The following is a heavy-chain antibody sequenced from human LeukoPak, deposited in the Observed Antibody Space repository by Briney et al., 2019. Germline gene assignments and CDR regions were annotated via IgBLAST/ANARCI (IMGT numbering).Heavy chain of an antibody. CDR1: GGSISSSSYY. V-gene: IGHV4-39*01. CDR3: AATYYDFWSGSRVGAFDI. J-gene: IGHJ3*02. Sequence: SETLSLTCTASGGSISSSSYYWGWIRQPPGKGLEWIGSIYYSGSTYYNPSLKSRVTISVDTSKNRFSLKLSSVTAADAAVYYCAATYYDFWSGSRVGAFDIWGQGTMVTVSS. CDR2: IYYSGST. D-gene: IGHD3-3*01.